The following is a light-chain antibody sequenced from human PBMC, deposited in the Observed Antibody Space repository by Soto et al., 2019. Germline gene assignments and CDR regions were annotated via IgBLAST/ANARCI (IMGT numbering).Light chain of an antibody. V-gene: IGLV1-40*01. CDR3: QSYEGSLSGSV. CDR1: SSNIGAGYD. J-gene: IGLJ1*01. Sequence: QSVLTQPPSVSGAPGQRVTISCTGSSSNIGAGYDVHWYQQFPGTAPKLLIYGNNNRPSGVPDRFSGSKSGTSASLAITGLQSEDEADFYCQSYEGSLSGSVFGTGTKLTVL. CDR2: GNN.